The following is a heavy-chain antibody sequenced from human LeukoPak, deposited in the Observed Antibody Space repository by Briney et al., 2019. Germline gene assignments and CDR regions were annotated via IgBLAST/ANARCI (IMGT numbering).Heavy chain of an antibody. D-gene: IGHD1-26*01. Sequence: GGPLRPSCAASGFTFNTQAIHGVRQTPGKGLQWVAVISYDGTKKYYADSVKGRFTISRDNSKNTMYMQMNSLSAEDTAVYYCAKDPGYYDCTSYIFEYWGQGTLVTVSS. CDR3: AKDPGYYDCTSYIFEY. J-gene: IGHJ4*02. CDR1: GFTFNTQA. CDR2: ISYDGTKK. V-gene: IGHV3-30*18.